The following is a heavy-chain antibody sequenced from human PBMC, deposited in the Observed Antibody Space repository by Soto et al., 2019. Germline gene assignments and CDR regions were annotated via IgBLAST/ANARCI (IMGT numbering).Heavy chain of an antibody. CDR1: GFTFSSFG. J-gene: IGHJ3*02. D-gene: IGHD2-21*01. CDR3: ARVQFNTYCGGDCYSPAFDI. CDR2: IWHDGSDK. V-gene: IGHV3-33*01. Sequence: QVQLVESGGGVVQPGRSLRLSCAASGFTFSSFGMHWVRQRPGKGLDWVAAIWHDGSDKYYGDSVQGRFTISRDNSKNTLYLQMSSLRAEDTAVYYCARVQFNTYCGGDCYSPAFDIWGQGTMVTVSS.